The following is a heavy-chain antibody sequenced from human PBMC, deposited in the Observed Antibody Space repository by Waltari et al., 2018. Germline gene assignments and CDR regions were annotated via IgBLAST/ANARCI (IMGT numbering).Heavy chain of an antibody. CDR2: IYPGDSDT. V-gene: IGHV5-51*01. CDR3: ARKTAMVTRDYYGMDV. CDR1: GYSFTSYW. Sequence: EVQLVQSGAEVKKPGESLKISCTGSGYSFTSYWIGWVRQMPGKGLEWMGIIYPGDSDTRYSPSFQGQVTISADKSISTAYLQWSSLKASDTAMYYCARKTAMVTRDYYGMDVWGQGTTVTVSS. J-gene: IGHJ6*02. D-gene: IGHD5-18*01.